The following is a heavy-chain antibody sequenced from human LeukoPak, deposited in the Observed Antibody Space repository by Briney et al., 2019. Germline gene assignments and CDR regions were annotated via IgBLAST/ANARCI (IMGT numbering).Heavy chain of an antibody. CDR1: GYTFTSYG. V-gene: IGHV1-2*06. J-gene: IGHJ5*02. Sequence: ASVKVSCKASGYTFTSYGISWVRQAPGQGLEWMGRINPNSGGTNYAQKFQGRVTMTRDTSISTAYMELSRLRSDDTAVYYCARDIPELLRPTSWNWFDPWGQGTLVTVSS. D-gene: IGHD2-15*01. CDR2: INPNSGGT. CDR3: ARDIPELLRPTSWNWFDP.